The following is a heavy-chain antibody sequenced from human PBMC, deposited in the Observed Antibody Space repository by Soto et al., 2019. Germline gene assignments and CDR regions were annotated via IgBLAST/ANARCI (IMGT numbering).Heavy chain of an antibody. CDR2: ISSSSSYI. D-gene: IGHD5-12*01. CDR1: GFTFSSYT. CDR3: ARFGYTTEAH. Sequence: GSLRLSCGASGFTFSSYTMIWVRQAPGKGLEWVSSISSSSSYIYYADSVKGRFTISRDNAKNSLYLQMNSLRAEDTAVYYCARFGYTTEAHWGQGTLVTVSS. V-gene: IGHV3-21*01. J-gene: IGHJ4*02.